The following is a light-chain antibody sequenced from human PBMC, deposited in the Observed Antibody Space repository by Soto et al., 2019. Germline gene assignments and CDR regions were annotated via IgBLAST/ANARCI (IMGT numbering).Light chain of an antibody. J-gene: IGKJ1*01. CDR2: WAS. CDR3: HQYFTTPWT. Sequence: DIVMTQSPASLAVSLGERATINCKSSQSVLYNPNNNNYLAWYQQKPGQPPKLVIYWASIRASGVPDRFSGSGSGADFTLTISGLQAEDVAVYYCHQYFTTPWTFGQGTKVEIK. V-gene: IGKV4-1*01. CDR1: QSVLYNPNNNNY.